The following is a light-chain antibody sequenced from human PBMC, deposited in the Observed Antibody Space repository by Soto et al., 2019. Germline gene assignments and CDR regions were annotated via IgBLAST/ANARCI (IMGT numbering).Light chain of an antibody. Sequence: EIVLTQSPGTLSLSPGERATLSCRASQSVSRSYLAWYQQKPGQAPRLLIYGASSRATGIPDRFSGRGSGTDFSLTISRLEPEDFAVYYCQQYGFLITFGQGTRLEIK. CDR3: QQYGFLIT. V-gene: IGKV3-20*01. CDR2: GAS. J-gene: IGKJ5*01. CDR1: QSVSRSY.